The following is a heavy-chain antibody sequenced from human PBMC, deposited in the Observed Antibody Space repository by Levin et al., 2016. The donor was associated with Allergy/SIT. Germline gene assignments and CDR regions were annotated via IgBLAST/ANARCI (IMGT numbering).Heavy chain of an antibody. CDR3: ARDQDGDWGVSAFDI. CDR2: IYYSGST. D-gene: IGHD4-17*01. J-gene: IGHJ3*02. CDR1: GGSISSYY. Sequence: SETLSLTCTVSGGSISSYYWSWIRQPPGKGLEWIGYIYYSGSTNYNPSLKSRVTISVDTSKNQFSLKLSSVTAADTAVYYCARDQDGDWGVSAFDIWGQGTMVTVSS. V-gene: IGHV4-59*01.